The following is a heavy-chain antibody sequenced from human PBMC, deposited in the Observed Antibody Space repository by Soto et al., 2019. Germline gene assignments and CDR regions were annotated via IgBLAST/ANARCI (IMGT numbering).Heavy chain of an antibody. Sequence: GGSLRLSCAASGFTFSSYDMHWVRQATGKGLEWVSAIGTAGDTYYPGSVKGRFTISRENAKNSLYLQMNSLRAGDTAVYYCARGRPYCSGGSCRPGYEPDDAFGIWGQGTMVTVSS. CDR2: IGTAGDT. CDR3: ARGRPYCSGGSCRPGYEPDDAFGI. J-gene: IGHJ3*02. D-gene: IGHD2-15*01. CDR1: GFTFSSYD. V-gene: IGHV3-13*01.